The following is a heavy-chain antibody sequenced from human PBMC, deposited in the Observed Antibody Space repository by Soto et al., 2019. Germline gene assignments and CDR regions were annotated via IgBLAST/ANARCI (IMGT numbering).Heavy chain of an antibody. J-gene: IGHJ5*02. CDR2: IYYSGST. D-gene: IGHD1-26*01. CDR3: AREVGTGWFDP. V-gene: IGHV4-30-4*01. Sequence: SETLSLTCTVSGGSISSGDYYWSWIRQPPGKGLEWIGYIYYSGSTYYNPSLKSRVTISVDTSKNQFSLKLSSVTAADTAVYYCAREVGTGWFDPWGQGTLVTVSS. CDR1: GGSISSGDYY.